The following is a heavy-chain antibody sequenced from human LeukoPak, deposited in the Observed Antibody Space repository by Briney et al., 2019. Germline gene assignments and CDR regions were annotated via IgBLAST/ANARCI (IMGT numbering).Heavy chain of an antibody. J-gene: IGHJ5*02. CDR3: ARAARPYSSSWYEGAWFDP. V-gene: IGHV4-59*01. CDR2: IYYSGST. Sequence: SETLSPTCTVSGGSISSYYWSWIRQPPGKGLEWIGYIYYSGSTNYNPSLKSRVTISVDTSKNQYSLKLSSVTAADTAVYYCARAARPYSSSWYEGAWFDPWGQGTLVTVSS. CDR1: GGSISSYY. D-gene: IGHD6-13*01.